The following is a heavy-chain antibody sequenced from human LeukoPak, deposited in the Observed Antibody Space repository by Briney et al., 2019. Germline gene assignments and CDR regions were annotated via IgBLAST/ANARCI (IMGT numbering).Heavy chain of an antibody. Sequence: SETLSLTCTVSGGSISSSSYYWGWIRQPPGKGLEWIGSIYYSGSTYYNPSLKSRVTISVDTSKNQFSLKLSSVTAADTAVYYCARGVRWGVQPDYWGQGTLVTVSS. CDR3: ARGVRWGVQPDY. V-gene: IGHV4-39*07. CDR2: IYYSGST. D-gene: IGHD3-10*01. J-gene: IGHJ4*02. CDR1: GGSISSSSYY.